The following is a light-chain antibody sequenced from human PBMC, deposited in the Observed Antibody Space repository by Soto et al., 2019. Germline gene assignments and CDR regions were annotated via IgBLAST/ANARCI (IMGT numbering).Light chain of an antibody. CDR3: QPYDSYPLT. CDR1: QSISNW. CDR2: DVA. Sequence: DIQMTQSPSTLSAFVGDRVTITCRASQSISNWLAWYQEKPGKAPNVLIFDVAKLQSGVPSRFSGSGSGTEFTLAISSLPPDDFATYYCQPYDSYPLTFGGGTKVEMK. V-gene: IGKV1-5*01. J-gene: IGKJ4*01.